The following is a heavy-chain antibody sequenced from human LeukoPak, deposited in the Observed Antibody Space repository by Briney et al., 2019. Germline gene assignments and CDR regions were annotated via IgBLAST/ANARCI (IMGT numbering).Heavy chain of an antibody. CDR1: GFTFSSYS. Sequence: GGSLRLSRAASGFTFSSYSMNWVRQAPGRGLEWVSYISSSSSTIYYADSVKGRFTISRDNAKNSLYLQMNSLRAEDTAVYYCARYSSSFWFDPWGQGTLVTVSS. D-gene: IGHD6-6*01. CDR2: ISSSSSTI. V-gene: IGHV3-48*01. CDR3: ARYSSSFWFDP. J-gene: IGHJ5*02.